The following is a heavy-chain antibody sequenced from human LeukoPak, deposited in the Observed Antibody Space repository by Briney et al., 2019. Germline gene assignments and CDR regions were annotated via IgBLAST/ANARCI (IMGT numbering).Heavy chain of an antibody. Sequence: PGGSLRLSCVASGFTFSTYWLSWVRQAPGKGLEWVAFIRYDGSNKYYADSVKGRFTISRDNSKNTLYLQMNSLRAEDTAVYYCAKLETKSRLDAFDIWGQGTMVTVSS. CDR1: GFTFSTYW. CDR3: AKLETKSRLDAFDI. CDR2: IRYDGSNK. J-gene: IGHJ3*02. V-gene: IGHV3-30*02. D-gene: IGHD5-24*01.